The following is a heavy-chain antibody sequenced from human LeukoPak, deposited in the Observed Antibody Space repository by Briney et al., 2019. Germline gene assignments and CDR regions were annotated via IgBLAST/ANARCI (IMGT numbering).Heavy chain of an antibody. CDR1: GGSISSSN. Sequence: ETLSLTCAVSGGSISSSNWWNWVRQAPGKGLEWVSSISSSSSYIYYADSVKGRFTISRDNAKNSLYLQMNSLRAEDTAVYYCAREGLTCSSTSCYYFDYWGQGTLVTVSS. D-gene: IGHD2-2*01. J-gene: IGHJ4*02. V-gene: IGHV3-21*01. CDR3: AREGLTCSSTSCYYFDY. CDR2: ISSSSSYI.